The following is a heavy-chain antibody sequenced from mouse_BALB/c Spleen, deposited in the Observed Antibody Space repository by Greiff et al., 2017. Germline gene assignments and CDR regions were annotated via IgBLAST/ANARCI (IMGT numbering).Heavy chain of an antibody. CDR2: IWAGGST. D-gene: IGHD2-14*01. Sequence: VQRVESGPGLVQPSQSLSITCTVSGFSLTSYGVHWVRQPPGKGLEWLGVIWAGGSTNYNSALMSRLSISKDNSKSQVFLKMNSLQTDDTAMYYCARGDYYRYDDGEAWFAYWGQGTLVTVSA. CDR1: GFSLTSYG. J-gene: IGHJ3*01. V-gene: IGHV2-9*02. CDR3: ARGDYYRYDDGEAWFAY.